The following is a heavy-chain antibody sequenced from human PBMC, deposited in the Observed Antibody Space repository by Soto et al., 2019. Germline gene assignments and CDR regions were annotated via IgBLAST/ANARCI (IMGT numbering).Heavy chain of an antibody. J-gene: IGHJ5*02. CDR3: AKTLEPPSSWYPYNWFDP. CDR1: GFTFSSYG. V-gene: IGHV3-30*18. D-gene: IGHD6-13*01. CDR2: ISYDGSNK. Sequence: QVQLVESGGGVVQPGRSLRLSCAASGFTFSSYGMHWVRQAPGKGLEWVAVISYDGSNKYYADSVKGRFTISRDNSKNTLYLQMNSLRAEDTAVYYCAKTLEPPSSWYPYNWFDPWGQGALVTVSS.